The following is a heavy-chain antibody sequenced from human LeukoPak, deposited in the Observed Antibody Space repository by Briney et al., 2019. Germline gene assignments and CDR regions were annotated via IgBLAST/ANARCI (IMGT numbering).Heavy chain of an antibody. J-gene: IGHJ4*02. V-gene: IGHV1-69*04. D-gene: IGHD1-14*01. CDR1: GGTFSSYA. Sequence: ASVKVSCKASGGTFSSYAISWVRQAPGQGLEWMGRIIPILGIANYAQKFQGRVTITRDTSASTAYMELSSLRSEDTAVYYCGGGVITPFEDWGQGTLVTVSS. CDR3: GGGVITPFED. CDR2: IIPILGIA.